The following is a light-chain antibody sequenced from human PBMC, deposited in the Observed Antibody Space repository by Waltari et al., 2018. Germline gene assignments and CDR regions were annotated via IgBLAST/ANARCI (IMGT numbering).Light chain of an antibody. CDR3: QSYDSNSVI. CDR2: EDN. Sequence: NFMLTQPHSVSESPGKTVTISCPRSSGSIASNFVQWYQQRPGSAPTTVIYEDNQRPPVVPDRFSGSIDSSSNSASLTISGLKTEDEADYYCQSYDSNSVIFGGGTKLTVL. J-gene: IGLJ2*01. V-gene: IGLV6-57*03. CDR1: SGSIASNF.